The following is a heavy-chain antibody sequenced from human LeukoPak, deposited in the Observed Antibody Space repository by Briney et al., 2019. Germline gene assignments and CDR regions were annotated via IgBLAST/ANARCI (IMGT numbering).Heavy chain of an antibody. CDR1: GFTFDDYA. CDR2: ISWNSGSI. CDR3: AMENLWPGNFDY. J-gene: IGHJ4*02. D-gene: IGHD3-10*01. Sequence: PGGSLRLSCAASGFTFDDYAMHWVRRAPGKGLEWVSGISWNSGSIGYADSVKGRFTISRDNAKNSLYLQMNSLRAEDTAVYYCAMENLWPGNFDYWGQGTLVTVSS. V-gene: IGHV3-9*01.